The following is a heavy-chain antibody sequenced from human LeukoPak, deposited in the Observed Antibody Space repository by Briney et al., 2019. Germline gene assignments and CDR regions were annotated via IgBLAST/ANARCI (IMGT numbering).Heavy chain of an antibody. J-gene: IGHJ4*02. V-gene: IGHV4-34*01. CDR1: GGSFSGYY. Sequence: SETLSLTCAVYGGSFSGYYWSWIRQPPGKGLEWIGEINHSGSTNYNPSLKSRVTISVDTSKNQFSLKLSSVTAADTAVYYCARVGSGSYRLDYWGQGTLVTVSS. CDR2: INHSGST. CDR3: ARVGSGSYRLDY. D-gene: IGHD3-10*01.